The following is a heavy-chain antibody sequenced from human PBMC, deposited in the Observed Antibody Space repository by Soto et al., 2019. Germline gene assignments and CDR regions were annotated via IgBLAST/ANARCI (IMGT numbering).Heavy chain of an antibody. CDR3: TEEAAMGWGRVTWFDP. CDR2: IKSKTDGGTT. Sequence: EVQLVESGGGLVKPGGSLRLSCAASGFTFSNAWMSWVRQAPGKGLEWVGRIKSKTDGGTTDYAAPVQGRFTISRDDSKNTLYLQMNSLKTEDTAVYYCTEEAAMGWGRVTWFDPWGQGTLVTVSS. CDR1: GFTFSNAW. J-gene: IGHJ5*02. V-gene: IGHV3-15*01. D-gene: IGHD2-2*01.